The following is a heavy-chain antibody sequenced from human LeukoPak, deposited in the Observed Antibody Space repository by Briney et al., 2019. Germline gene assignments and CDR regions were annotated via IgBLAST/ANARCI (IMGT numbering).Heavy chain of an antibody. D-gene: IGHD4-17*01. CDR1: GFTFSSYW. CDR3: AREGTTVTTTQFYFDY. J-gene: IGHJ4*02. V-gene: IGHV3-7*01. Sequence: GGSLRLSCAASGFTFSSYWMSWVRQAPGKGLEWVANIKQEGSEKNYVDSVKGRFTISRDNAKNSLYLQMNSLRAEDTAVYYCAREGTTVTTTQFYFDYWGQGTLVTVSS. CDR2: IKQEGSEK.